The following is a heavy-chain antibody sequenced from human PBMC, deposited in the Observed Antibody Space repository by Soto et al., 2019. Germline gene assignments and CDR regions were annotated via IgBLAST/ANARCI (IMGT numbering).Heavy chain of an antibody. CDR3: AVNGGYARGNYYYYGMDV. CDR2: IIPIFGTA. Sequence: SVKVSCKASGGTFSIYAISLVRQAPGQGLEWMGGIIPIFGTANYAQKFQGRVTITADESTSTAYMELSSLRSEDTAVYYCAVNGGYARGNYYYYGMDVWGQGTTVTVSS. CDR1: GGTFSIYA. J-gene: IGHJ6*02. D-gene: IGHD5-12*01. V-gene: IGHV1-69*13.